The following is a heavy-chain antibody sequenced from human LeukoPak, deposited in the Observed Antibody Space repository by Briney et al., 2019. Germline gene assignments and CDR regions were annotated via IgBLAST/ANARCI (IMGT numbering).Heavy chain of an antibody. CDR1: GFTFKDYY. Sequence: PGGSLRLSCAASGFTFKDYYMSWVRQAPGKGLEWLSYISGSGSGVYDGDNVKGRFAIARDKAKNLVYLQMNNLRVEDTAVYYCVRDKDTSGWNWLDFWGQGTLVTVSS. CDR3: VRDKDTSGWNWLDF. V-gene: IGHV3-11*01. J-gene: IGHJ5*01. CDR2: ISGSGSGV. D-gene: IGHD6-19*01.